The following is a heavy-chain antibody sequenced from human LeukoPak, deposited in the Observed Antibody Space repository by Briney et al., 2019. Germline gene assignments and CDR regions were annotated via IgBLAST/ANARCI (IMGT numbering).Heavy chain of an antibody. Sequence: ASVKVSCKASGYTFTSYGISWVRQAPGQGLEWMGWISAYNGNTNYAQKLQGRVTMTTDTSTSTAYMELRSLRSDDTAVYYCARDPCSGGSCHDAFDIWGQGTMVPVSS. CDR2: ISAYNGNT. CDR3: ARDPCSGGSCHDAFDI. CDR1: GYTFTSYG. D-gene: IGHD2-15*01. J-gene: IGHJ3*02. V-gene: IGHV1-18*01.